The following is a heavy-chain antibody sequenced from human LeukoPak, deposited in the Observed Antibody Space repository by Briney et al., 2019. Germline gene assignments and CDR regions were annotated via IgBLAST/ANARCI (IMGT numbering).Heavy chain of an antibody. J-gene: IGHJ5*02. Sequence: ASVKVSCKASGYSFRDYWMHWVRQAPGQGLEWMGWIDPKTGNQNYAQKFQGRVTMTSDTSITTFYMELSRLTSDDTAVYYCARGAVRIAAAERGNWFDPWGQGTLVTVSS. V-gene: IGHV1-2*02. CDR2: IDPKTGNQ. D-gene: IGHD6-13*01. CDR3: ARGAVRIAAAERGNWFDP. CDR1: GYSFRDYW.